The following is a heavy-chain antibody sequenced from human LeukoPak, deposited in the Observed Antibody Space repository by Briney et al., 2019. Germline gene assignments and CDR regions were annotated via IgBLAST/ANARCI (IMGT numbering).Heavy chain of an antibody. Sequence: ASVKVSCKASGYTFTSYYMHWVRQAPGQGLEWMGIINPSGGSTSYAQKFQGRVTMTEDTSTDTAYMELSSLRSEDTAVYYCATVPIAVAGQPDYWGQGTLVTVSS. CDR1: GYTFTSYY. D-gene: IGHD6-19*01. CDR3: ATVPIAVAGQPDY. CDR2: INPSGGST. J-gene: IGHJ4*02. V-gene: IGHV1-46*01.